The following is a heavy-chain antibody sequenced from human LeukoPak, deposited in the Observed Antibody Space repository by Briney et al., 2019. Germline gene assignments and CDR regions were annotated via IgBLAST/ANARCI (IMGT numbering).Heavy chain of an antibody. D-gene: IGHD4-17*01. J-gene: IGHJ4*02. CDR1: GFTFSSSG. V-gene: IGHV3-64D*09. CDR2: ITSNGGST. Sequence: GGSLRLSCSASGFTFSSSGMHWVRQAPGKGLEYVSAITSNGGSTYYADSVKGRFTISRDNSKDTLYLQMSSLRPDDTALYYCVKALRLVTTHYDYWGQGTLVTVSS. CDR3: VKALRLVTTHYDY.